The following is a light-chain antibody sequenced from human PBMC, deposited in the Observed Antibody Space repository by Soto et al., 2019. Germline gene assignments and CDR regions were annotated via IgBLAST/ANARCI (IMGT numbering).Light chain of an antibody. V-gene: IGLV2-8*01. Sequence: QSALTQPPSASGSPGQSVAISCTGTSSDIGGYNFVSWYQQHPGKAPKLMIYEVTKRPSGVPDRFSGSKSGNTATLIVSGLQAEDEAEYYCSSHGGSNIPFVFGTGTKLTVL. CDR3: SSHGGSNIPFV. CDR2: EVT. CDR1: SSDIGGYNF. J-gene: IGLJ1*01.